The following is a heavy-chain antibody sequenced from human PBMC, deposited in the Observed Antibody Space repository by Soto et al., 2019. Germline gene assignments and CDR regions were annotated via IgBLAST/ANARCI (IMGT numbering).Heavy chain of an antibody. CDR2: INLSGGST. D-gene: IGHD5-18*01. J-gene: IGHJ4*02. CDR1: GYTFTTYY. Sequence: QVQLVQSGAEVKKPGASVKVSCKASGYTFTTYYIHWVRQAPGQGLEWMGTINLSGGSTTYAQKFQGRVTMTTSTSTSTVYMELNSLKSDDTAMYYCARGHDTAWGQFEYWGQGTLVTVSS. V-gene: IGHV1-46*01. CDR3: ARGHDTAWGQFEY.